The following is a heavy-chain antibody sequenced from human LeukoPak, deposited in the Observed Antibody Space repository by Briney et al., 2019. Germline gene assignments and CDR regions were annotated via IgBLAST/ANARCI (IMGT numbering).Heavy chain of an antibody. J-gene: IGHJ6*03. V-gene: IGHV1-2*02. Sequence: ASVKVSCKASGYTFTGYYMHWVRQAPGQGLEWMGWINPNSGGTNYAQKFQGRVTMTRDTSISTAYMELSSLRSEDTAVYYCARARSSSSWRFYYYYYYMDVWGKGTTVTVSS. CDR1: GYTFTGYY. CDR3: ARARSSSSWRFYYYYYYMDV. D-gene: IGHD6-13*01. CDR2: INPNSGGT.